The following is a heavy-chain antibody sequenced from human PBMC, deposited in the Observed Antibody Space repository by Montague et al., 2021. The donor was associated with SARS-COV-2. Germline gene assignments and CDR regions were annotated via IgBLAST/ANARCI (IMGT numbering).Heavy chain of an antibody. CDR2: IFYKGNT. CDR1: GGSLNKHY. Sequence: SETLSLTCTVSGGSLNKHYWSWIRKAPGKELEWLGNIFYKGNTNYNDFLWARVSTSLDTPQNQFSLRLTSLTAADTAGYYCARSSSSSGARDNWGQGILVTVS. D-gene: IGHD3-22*01. V-gene: IGHV4-59*11. CDR3: ARSSSSSGARDN. J-gene: IGHJ4*02.